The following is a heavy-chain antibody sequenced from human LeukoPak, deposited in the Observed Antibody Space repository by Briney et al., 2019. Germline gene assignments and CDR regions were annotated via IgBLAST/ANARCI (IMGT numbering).Heavy chain of an antibody. J-gene: IGHJ4*02. Sequence: GASLKVSCKASGYTFTGYYMHWVRQAPGQGLEWMGRINPDSGGTNYAQKFQGRVTMTRDTSISTAYMELSRLRSDDTAVYYCARVPPTYYYDSSGYPIDYWGQGTLVTVSS. D-gene: IGHD3-22*01. CDR3: ARVPPTYYYDSSGYPIDY. CDR1: GYTFTGYY. V-gene: IGHV1-2*06. CDR2: INPDSGGT.